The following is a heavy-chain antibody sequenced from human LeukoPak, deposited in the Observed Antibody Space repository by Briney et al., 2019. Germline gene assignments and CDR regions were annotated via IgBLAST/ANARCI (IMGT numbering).Heavy chain of an antibody. D-gene: IGHD3-10*01. J-gene: IGHJ3*01. CDR2: IHNSGST. Sequence: SETLSLTCIVSGGSISSHYWSWIRQPPGKGLEWIGYIHNSGSTKYNPSLKSRLTISLDTSKNHFSLNLTSVTAADTAVYYCARLISYYGDTGYSGDAFDVWGQGTMVPVSS. CDR3: ARLISYYGDTGYSGDAFDV. V-gene: IGHV4-59*08. CDR1: GGSISSHY.